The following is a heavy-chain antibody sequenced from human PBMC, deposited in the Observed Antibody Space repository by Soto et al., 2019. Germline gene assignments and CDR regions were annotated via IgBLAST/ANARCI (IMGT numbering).Heavy chain of an antibody. CDR1: GGSFSSYY. CDR3: ARGEPRFMEWLLLSEYFDP. V-gene: IGHV4-34*01. D-gene: IGHD3-3*01. CDR2: MNHSGST. Sequence: QVQLQQWGAGLLKPSETLSLTCAVYGGSFSSYYWSWIRQPPGKGLEWIGVMNHSGSTNYAPSLKSRVTISIDTSKNQVSLTLSSVTAADTAVYYCARGEPRFMEWLLLSEYFDPWGQGTLVTVSS. J-gene: IGHJ5*02.